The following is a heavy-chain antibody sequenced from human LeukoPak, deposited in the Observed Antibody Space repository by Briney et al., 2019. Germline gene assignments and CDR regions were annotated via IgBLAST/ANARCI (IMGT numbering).Heavy chain of an antibody. J-gene: IGHJ4*02. Sequence: GGSLRLSCAASGFAFSSYWMHWVRQVPGKGLVWVSRINPGGSSTAYADSVKGRFTISRDNAKNTLYLQMNSLRAEDTAVYYCARSNQADDYWGQGTMVTVSS. CDR3: ARSNQADDY. CDR2: INPGGSST. CDR1: GFAFSSYW. D-gene: IGHD4-11*01. V-gene: IGHV3-74*01.